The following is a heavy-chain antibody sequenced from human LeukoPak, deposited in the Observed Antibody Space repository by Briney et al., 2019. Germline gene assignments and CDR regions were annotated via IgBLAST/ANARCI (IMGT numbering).Heavy chain of an antibody. CDR2: IHPGYSDA. CDR1: GYRLTSNW. J-gene: IGHJ5*02. Sequence: GESLKISCKISGYRLTSNWIGWVRQVPGKGLEWMGLIHPGYSDAKYSPSFQGQVTFSVDASISTAYLQLSGLRASDTAIYYCVRFALSSSLDHWGQGTLVTVSS. V-gene: IGHV5-51*01. CDR3: VRFALSSSLDH. D-gene: IGHD6-13*01.